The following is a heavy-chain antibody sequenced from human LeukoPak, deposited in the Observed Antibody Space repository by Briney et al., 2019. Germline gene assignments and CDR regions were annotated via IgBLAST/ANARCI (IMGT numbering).Heavy chain of an antibody. CDR2: IWYDGSNK. D-gene: IGHD6-19*01. J-gene: IGHJ4*02. V-gene: IGHV3-33*01. CDR3: ARDPSGISGWASGYFDY. Sequence: GGSLRLSCAASGFTFSTYGMHWVRQAPGKGLERVTVIWYDGSNKYYADSVKGRFTISRDNSKNTLYLQMDSLRADDTAVYYCARDPSGISGWASGYFDYWGQGTLVTVSS. CDR1: GFTFSTYG.